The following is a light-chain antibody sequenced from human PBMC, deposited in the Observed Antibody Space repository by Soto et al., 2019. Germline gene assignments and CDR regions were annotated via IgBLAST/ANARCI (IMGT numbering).Light chain of an antibody. CDR3: CSYAGTATWV. Sequence: QSALTQPASVSGSPGQSITISCTGTSSDVGSHNFVSWYQQRPGEAPKFMIFEVTKQPSGVSSRFSASKSGNTASLTIFGVQAEDEADYYCCSYAGTATWVFGGGTKLTVL. CDR1: SSDVGSHNF. J-gene: IGLJ2*01. CDR2: EVT. V-gene: IGLV2-23*02.